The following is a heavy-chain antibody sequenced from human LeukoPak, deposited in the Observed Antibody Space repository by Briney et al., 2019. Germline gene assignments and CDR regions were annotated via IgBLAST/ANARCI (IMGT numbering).Heavy chain of an antibody. CDR3: AKAYCGGDCTFDY. D-gene: IGHD2-21*02. Sequence: GGSLRLSCAASGFTFSSYAMSWVRQAPGKGLEWVSAISGRGGSTFYADSVEGRFTISRDNYKNTLYLQMNSLRAEDTAVYYCAKAYCGGDCTFDYWGQGTLVTVSS. J-gene: IGHJ4*02. V-gene: IGHV3-23*01. CDR2: ISGRGGST. CDR1: GFTFSSYA.